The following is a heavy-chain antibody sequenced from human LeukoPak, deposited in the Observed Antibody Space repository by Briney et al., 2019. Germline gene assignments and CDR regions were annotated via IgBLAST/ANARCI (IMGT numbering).Heavy chain of an antibody. J-gene: IGHJ4*02. V-gene: IGHV4-38-2*02. D-gene: IGHD6-13*01. CDR1: GYSISSGYY. CDR2: IYHSGST. CDR3: ARGPRYSRYFDY. Sequence: PSETLSLTCTVSGYSISSGYYWGWIRQPPGKGLEWIGSIYHSGSTNYNPSLKSRVTISVDTSKNQFSLKLSSVTAADTAVYYCARGPRYSRYFDYWGQGTLVTVSS.